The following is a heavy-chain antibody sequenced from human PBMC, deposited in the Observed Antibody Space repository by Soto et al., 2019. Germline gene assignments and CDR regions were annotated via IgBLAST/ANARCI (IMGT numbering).Heavy chain of an antibody. CDR3: ARALTVAVDAFDI. J-gene: IGHJ3*02. CDR1: GGTFSSYA. Sequence: SVKVSCKASGGTFSSYAISWVRQAPGQGLEWMGGIIPIFGTANYAQKFQGRVTVTADKSTSTAYMELSSLRSEDTAVYYCARALTVAVDAFDIWGQGTMVTVS. CDR2: IIPIFGTA. V-gene: IGHV1-69*06. D-gene: IGHD6-19*01.